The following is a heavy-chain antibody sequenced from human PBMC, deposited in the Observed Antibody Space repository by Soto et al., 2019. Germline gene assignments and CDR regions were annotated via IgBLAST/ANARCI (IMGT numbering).Heavy chain of an antibody. Sequence: SETLSLTCTVSGGSISSSSYYWGWMRQPPGKGLEWIGSIFYSGSTYYNPSLTSRVTISVDTSKNQFSLKLSSVTAADTAVYYCARELAGENWFDPWGQGTLVTVSS. CDR2: IFYSGST. J-gene: IGHJ5*02. CDR3: ARELAGENWFDP. D-gene: IGHD1-26*01. CDR1: GGSISSSSYY. V-gene: IGHV4-39*01.